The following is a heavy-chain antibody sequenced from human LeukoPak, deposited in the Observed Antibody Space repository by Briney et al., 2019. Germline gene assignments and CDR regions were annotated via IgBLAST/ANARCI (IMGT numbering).Heavy chain of an antibody. CDR1: GFTFSSYG. D-gene: IGHD7-27*01. J-gene: IGHJ4*02. CDR3: ARDSHQNPLGY. Sequence: GGSLRLSCAASGFTFSSYGMHWVRQAPGKGLQWVAVIWYDGSNKYYADSVKGRFTISRDNSKNTLYLQMNSLRAEDTAVYYCARDSHQNPLGYWGQGTLVTVSS. V-gene: IGHV3-33*01. CDR2: IWYDGSNK.